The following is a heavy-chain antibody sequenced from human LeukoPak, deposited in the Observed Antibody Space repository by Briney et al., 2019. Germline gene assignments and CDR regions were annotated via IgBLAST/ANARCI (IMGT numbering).Heavy chain of an antibody. J-gene: IGHJ3*02. V-gene: IGHV1-2*04. CDR3: ARARGLQKRYAFDI. D-gene: IGHD3-10*01. CDR2: INPNSGGT. Sequence: ASVKVSCKASGYTFTGYYMHWVRQAPGQGLEWMGWINPNSGGTNYAQKFQGWVTMTRDTSISTAYMELSRLRSDDTAVYYCARARGLQKRYAFDIWGQGTMVTVSS. CDR1: GYTFTGYY.